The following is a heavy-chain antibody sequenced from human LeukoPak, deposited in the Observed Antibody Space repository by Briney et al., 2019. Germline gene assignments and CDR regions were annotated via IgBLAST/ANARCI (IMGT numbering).Heavy chain of an antibody. J-gene: IGHJ4*02. D-gene: IGHD1-1*01. CDR1: GFTVSGNY. CDR3: ARDGRSPLDY. V-gene: IGHV3-21*01. CDR2: ISSSSSYI. Sequence: GGSLRLSCAASGFTVSGNYMSWVRQAPGKGLEWVSSISSSSSYIYYADSVKGRFTISRDNAKNSLYLQMNSLRAEDTAVYYCARDGRSPLDYWGQGTLVTVSS.